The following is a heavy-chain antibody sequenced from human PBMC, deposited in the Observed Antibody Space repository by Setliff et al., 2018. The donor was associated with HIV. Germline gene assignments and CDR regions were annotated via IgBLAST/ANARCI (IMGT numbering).Heavy chain of an antibody. D-gene: IGHD5-18*01. CDR3: ARERPAMEGWGDYFDY. J-gene: IGHJ4*02. V-gene: IGHV4-31*03. Sequence: SETLSLTCTVSGGSISSGGYYWSWIRQHPGKGLEWIGYISYSGSTYYNPSLKGRVTISVDTSKNQFSLHLTSVTAADTAIYYCARERPAMEGWGDYFDYWGQGKLVTVPS. CDR1: GGSISSGGYY. CDR2: ISYSGST.